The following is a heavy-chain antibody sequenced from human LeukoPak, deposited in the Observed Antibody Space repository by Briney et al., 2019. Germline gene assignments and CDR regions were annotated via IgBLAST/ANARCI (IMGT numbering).Heavy chain of an antibody. CDR1: GYSISSGYY. V-gene: IGHV4-38-2*01. Sequence: SETLSLTCAVSGYSISSGYYWGWIRQPPGKGLAWIGIIYHSGSTYYNPSLKSRVTISVDTSKNQFSLKLSSVTAADTAVYYCARTGLYGSGSSDYWGQGTLVTVSS. D-gene: IGHD3-10*01. CDR3: ARTGLYGSGSSDY. J-gene: IGHJ4*02. CDR2: IYHSGST.